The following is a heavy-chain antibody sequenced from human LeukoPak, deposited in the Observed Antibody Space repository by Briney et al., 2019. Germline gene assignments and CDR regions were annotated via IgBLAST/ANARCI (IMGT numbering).Heavy chain of an antibody. CDR1: GGSISSSSYY. CDR3: ARINGSGRGYYYYYYMDV. V-gene: IGHV4-61*02. CDR2: IYTSGST. J-gene: IGHJ6*03. Sequence: SETLSLTCTVSGGSISSSSYYWSWIRQPAGKGLEWIGRIYTSGSTNYNPSLKSRVTMSVDTSKNQFSLKLSSVTAADTAVYYCARINGSGRGYYYYYYMDVWGKGTTVTISS. D-gene: IGHD3-10*01.